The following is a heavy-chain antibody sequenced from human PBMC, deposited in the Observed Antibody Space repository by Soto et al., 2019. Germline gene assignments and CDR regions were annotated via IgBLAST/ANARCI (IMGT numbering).Heavy chain of an antibody. CDR3: ARGLSPKSFGAGIPPNDAFDK. J-gene: IGHJ3*02. CDR2: IIPIFGTA. CDR1: GGTFGSYA. V-gene: IGHV1-69*13. Sequence: SVKVSCKASGGTFGSYAINWVRQGSGQGPEWMGGIIPIFGTANHAQRFQGRVTITADVSTSIAYMELSGLRSEDTAVYYCARGLSPKSFGAGIPPNDAFDKWGQGTMVTV. D-gene: IGHD3-3*01.